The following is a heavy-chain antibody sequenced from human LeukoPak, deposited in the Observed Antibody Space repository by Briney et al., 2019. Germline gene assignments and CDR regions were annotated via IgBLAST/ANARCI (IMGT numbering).Heavy chain of an antibody. D-gene: IGHD3-22*01. CDR3: ARDGVFDYYDSSGYFDY. CDR2: LSYDGTNK. CDR1: GFTFSGYA. J-gene: IGHJ4*02. V-gene: IGHV3-30-3*01. Sequence: GGSLRLSCAASGFTFSGYAMHWVRQAPGKGLEWVAVLSYDGTNKYYADSVKGRFTISRDNSKNTLYLQMNSLRAEDTAVYYCARDGVFDYYDSSGYFDYWGQGTLVTVSS.